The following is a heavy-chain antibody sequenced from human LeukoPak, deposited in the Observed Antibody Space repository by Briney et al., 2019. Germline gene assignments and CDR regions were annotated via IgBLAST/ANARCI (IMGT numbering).Heavy chain of an antibody. J-gene: IGHJ4*02. CDR2: ISWNSGSI. V-gene: IGHV3-9*01. Sequence: GGSLRLSCAASGFTFTTYWMHWVRQPPGKGLEWVSGISWNSGSIDYADSVKGRFTISRDNAKNSLYLQMNSLRVEDTAFYYCAKDNRRHYTSGPNPDSLHWGQGALVTVSS. CDR3: AKDNRRHYTSGPNPDSLH. D-gene: IGHD6-19*01. CDR1: GFTFTTYW.